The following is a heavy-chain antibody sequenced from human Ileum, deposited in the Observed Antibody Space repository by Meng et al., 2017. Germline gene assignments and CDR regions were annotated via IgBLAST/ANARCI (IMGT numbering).Heavy chain of an antibody. V-gene: IGHV4-59*12. CDR2: IYDSTNS. J-gene: IGHJ1*01. Sequence: VQLQESGQALGKPSERLSLTCTVSGASKSRYYWSWIRQHPGKWLGWIGYIYDSTNSPHNLSRKVRMTMSADTCKNHFALNRRSVTTADTYVYSCASSGCYLQHFQYWGQGTLVTVSS. D-gene: IGHD1-26*01. CDR1: GASKSRYY. CDR3: ASSGCYLQHFQY.